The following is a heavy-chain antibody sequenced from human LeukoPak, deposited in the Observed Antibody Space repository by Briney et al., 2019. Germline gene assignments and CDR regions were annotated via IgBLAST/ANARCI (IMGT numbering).Heavy chain of an antibody. CDR2: IYPGESDT. CDR3: ARHRTYGSGSYSAFDI. V-gene: IGHV5-51*01. D-gene: IGHD3-10*01. Sequence: GESLKISCKGSEYSFTNYWIGWVRQMPGKGLEWMGIIYPGESDTRYSPSFQGQVTISADKFIGTAYLQWNSLKASDTAMYYCARHRTYGSGSYSAFDIWGQGTMVTVSS. CDR1: EYSFTNYW. J-gene: IGHJ3*02.